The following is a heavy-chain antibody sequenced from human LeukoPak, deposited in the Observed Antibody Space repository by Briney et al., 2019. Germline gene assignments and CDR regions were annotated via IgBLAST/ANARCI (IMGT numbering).Heavy chain of an antibody. D-gene: IGHD5-24*01. CDR3: ARGWLQRGYFDY. CDR1: GGSISGYY. J-gene: IGHJ4*02. V-gene: IGHV4-59*01. CDR2: IYYSGST. Sequence: SETLSLTCTVSGGSISGYYWSWIRQPPGKGLEWIGYIYYSGSTNYNPSLKSRVTISVDTSKNQFSLKLSSVTAADTAVYYCARGWLQRGYFDYWGQGTLVTISS.